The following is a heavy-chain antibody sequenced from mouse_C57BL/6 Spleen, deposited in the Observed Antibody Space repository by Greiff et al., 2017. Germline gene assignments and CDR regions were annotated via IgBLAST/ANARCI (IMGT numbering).Heavy chain of an antibody. CDR1: GYSITSGYY. V-gene: IGHV3-6*01. CDR2: ISYDGSN. CDR3: ARDGSSYDFDY. D-gene: IGHD1-1*01. J-gene: IGHJ2*01. Sequence: EVQLQESGPGLVKPSQSLSLTCSVTGYSITSGYYWNWLRQFPGNKLEWMGYISYDGSNNYNPSLKNRISITRDTSKNQFFLKLNSVTTEDTATYYCARDGSSYDFDYWGQGTTLTVSS.